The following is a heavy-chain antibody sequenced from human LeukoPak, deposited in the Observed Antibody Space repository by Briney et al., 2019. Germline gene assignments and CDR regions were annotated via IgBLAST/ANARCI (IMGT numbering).Heavy chain of an antibody. CDR3: ARDLGYSGSL. CDR1: GGSISSYY. CDR2: IYYSGST. V-gene: IGHV4-59*01. D-gene: IGHD5-12*01. J-gene: IGHJ4*02. Sequence: SETLSLTCTVSGGSISSYYWSWIRQPPGKGLEWIGYIYYSGSTNYNPSLKSRVTISVDTSKNQFSLRLSSVTAADTAVYYCARDLGYSGSLWGQGTLVTVSS.